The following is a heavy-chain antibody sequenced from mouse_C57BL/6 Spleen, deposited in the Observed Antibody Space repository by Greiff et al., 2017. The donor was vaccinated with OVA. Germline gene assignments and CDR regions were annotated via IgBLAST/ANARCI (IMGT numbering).Heavy chain of an antibody. J-gene: IGHJ2*01. CDR2: IYPGDGDT. V-gene: IGHV1-80*01. CDR3: ARGTQLTYFDY. Sequence: VKLQESGAELVKPGASVKISCKASGYAFSSYWMNWVKQRPGKGLEWIGQIYPGDGDTNYNGKFKGKATLTADKSSSTAYMQLSSLTSEDSAVYFCARGTQLTYFDYWGQGTTLTVSS. D-gene: IGHD3-1*01. CDR1: GYAFSSYW.